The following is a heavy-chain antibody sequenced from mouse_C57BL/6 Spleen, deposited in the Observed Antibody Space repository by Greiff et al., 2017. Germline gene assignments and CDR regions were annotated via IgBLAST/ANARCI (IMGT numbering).Heavy chain of an antibody. Sequence: QVQLQQSGPELVKPGASVKISCKASGYAFSSSWMNWVKQRPGKGLEWIGRIYPGDGDTNYNGKFKGKATLTADKSSSTSYMQLSSLTSEDSAVYFCARWGPTIMYFDVWGTGTTVTVSS. CDR3: ARWGPTIMYFDV. V-gene: IGHV1-82*01. J-gene: IGHJ1*03. CDR1: GYAFSSSW. CDR2: IYPGDGDT. D-gene: IGHD2-12*01.